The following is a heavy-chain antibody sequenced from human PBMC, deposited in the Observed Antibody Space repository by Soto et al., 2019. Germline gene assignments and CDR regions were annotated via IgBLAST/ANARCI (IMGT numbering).Heavy chain of an antibody. CDR1: GGSVSSGSYY. Sequence: QVQLQESGTGLVKPSETLSITCTVSGGSVSSGSYYWSWIRQPPGKGLEWIGYIYYTGSTNYNPCLKSRVNIPVDTSKSQISLRLSSVTAADTAVYSCARAGGHDCGGRNFDFCCQGTLVTVSS. CDR3: ARAGGHDCGGRNFDF. D-gene: IGHD4-17*01. V-gene: IGHV4-61*01. J-gene: IGHJ4*02. CDR2: IYYTGST.